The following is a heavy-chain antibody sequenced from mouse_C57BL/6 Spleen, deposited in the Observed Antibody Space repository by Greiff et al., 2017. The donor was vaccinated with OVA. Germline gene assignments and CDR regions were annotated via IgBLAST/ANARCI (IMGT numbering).Heavy chain of an antibody. CDR3: ASDSIYARGY. Sequence: QVQLQQPGAELVRPGTSVKLSCKASGFTFTSYWMHWVKQRPGQGLEWIGVIDPSDSYTNYNQKLKGKATLTVDASSSTAYMQLSSLTSEYAAVYYCASDSIYARGYWGQGTSVTVSS. V-gene: IGHV1-59*01. J-gene: IGHJ4*01. CDR1: GFTFTSYW. CDR2: IDPSDSYT.